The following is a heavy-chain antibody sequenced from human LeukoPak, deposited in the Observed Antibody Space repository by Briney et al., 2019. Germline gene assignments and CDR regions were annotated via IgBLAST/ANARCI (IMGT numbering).Heavy chain of an antibody. CDR3: AKSGYNRFDY. CDR1: GFTFSSYG. CDR2: IRGSGIRT. D-gene: IGHD5-24*01. J-gene: IGHJ4*02. V-gene: IGHV3-23*01. Sequence: GGSLRLSCAASGFTFSSYGMSWVRQAPGKGLEWVSAIRGSGIRTYYADSVKGRFTISRDNSKNTLYLQMNSLRAEDTAVYYCAKSGYNRFDYWGQGTLVTVSS.